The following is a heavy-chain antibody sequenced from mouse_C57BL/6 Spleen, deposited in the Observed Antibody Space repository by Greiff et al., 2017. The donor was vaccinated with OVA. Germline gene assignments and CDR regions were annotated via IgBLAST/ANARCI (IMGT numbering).Heavy chain of an antibody. V-gene: IGHV3-6*01. CDR1: GYSITSGYY. CDR3: ARVYGSSYDYAMDY. CDR2: ISYDGSN. D-gene: IGHD1-1*01. Sequence: EVQRVESGPGLVKPSQSLSLTCSVTGYSITSGYYWNWIRQFPGNKLEWMGYISYDGSNNYNPSLKNRISITRDTSKNQFFLKLNSVTTEDTATYYCARVYGSSYDYAMDYWGQGTSVTVSS. J-gene: IGHJ4*01.